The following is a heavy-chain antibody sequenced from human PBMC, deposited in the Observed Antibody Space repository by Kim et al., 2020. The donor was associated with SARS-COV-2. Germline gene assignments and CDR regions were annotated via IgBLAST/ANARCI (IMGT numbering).Heavy chain of an antibody. D-gene: IGHD2-2*01. Sequence: KVQGRVTITADQPTSTAYMELSSLRSEDTAVYYCARDPPYCSSTSCPFDYWGQGTLVTVSS. J-gene: IGHJ4*02. CDR3: ARDPPYCSSTSCPFDY. V-gene: IGHV1-69*01.